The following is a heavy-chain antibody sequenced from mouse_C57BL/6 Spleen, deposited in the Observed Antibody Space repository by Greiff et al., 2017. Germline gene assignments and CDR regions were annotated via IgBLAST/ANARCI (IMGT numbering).Heavy chain of an antibody. CDR3: ARYHYGSSFFDY. Sequence: QVQLQQSGAELVKPGASVKLSCKASGYTFTSYWMHWVKQRPGQGLEWIGMIHPNSGSTNYNEKFKSKATLTVDKSSSTAYMQLSSLTSEDSAVYYCARYHYGSSFFDYWGQGTTLTVSS. CDR2: IHPNSGST. V-gene: IGHV1-64*01. CDR1: GYTFTSYW. J-gene: IGHJ2*01. D-gene: IGHD1-1*01.